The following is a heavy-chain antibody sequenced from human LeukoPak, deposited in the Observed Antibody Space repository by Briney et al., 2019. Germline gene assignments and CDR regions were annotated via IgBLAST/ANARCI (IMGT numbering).Heavy chain of an antibody. Sequence: PGGSLRLSCAASGFTFSSYWMSWVRQAPGKGLEWVANIKQDGSEKYYVDSVKGRFTISRDNAKNSLYLQMSSLIAEDTAVYYCAREPGIAAAGPYYYYMDVWGKGTTVTVSS. CDR1: GFTFSSYW. CDR2: IKQDGSEK. CDR3: AREPGIAAAGPYYYYMDV. D-gene: IGHD6-13*01. J-gene: IGHJ6*03. V-gene: IGHV3-7*01.